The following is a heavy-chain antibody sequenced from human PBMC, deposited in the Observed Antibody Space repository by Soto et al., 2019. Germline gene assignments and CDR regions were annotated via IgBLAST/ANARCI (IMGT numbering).Heavy chain of an antibody. D-gene: IGHD3-22*01. CDR2: ISGSGGST. CDR1: GFTFSSYA. J-gene: IGHJ6*02. Sequence: GGSLRLSCAASGFTFSSYAMSWVRQAPGKGLEWVSAISGSGGSTYYADSVKGRFTISRDNSKNTLYLQMNSLRAEDTAVYYCAKSVRAGYYDSSGYSHHPTNYYYYGMDVWGQGTTVTVSS. V-gene: IGHV3-23*01. CDR3: AKSVRAGYYDSSGYSHHPTNYYYYGMDV.